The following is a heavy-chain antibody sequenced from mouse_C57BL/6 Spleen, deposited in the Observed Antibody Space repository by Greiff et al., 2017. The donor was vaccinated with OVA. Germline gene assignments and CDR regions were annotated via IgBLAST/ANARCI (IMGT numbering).Heavy chain of an antibody. CDR1: GYAFSSSW. Sequence: LEESGPELVKPGASVKISCKASGYAFSSSWMNWVKQRPGKGLEWIGRIYPGDGDTNYNGKFKGKATLTADKSSSTAYMQLSSLTSEDSAVYFCARSGTTVPFDYWGQGTTLTVSS. V-gene: IGHV1-82*01. J-gene: IGHJ2*01. CDR2: IYPGDGDT. D-gene: IGHD1-1*01. CDR3: ARSGTTVPFDY.